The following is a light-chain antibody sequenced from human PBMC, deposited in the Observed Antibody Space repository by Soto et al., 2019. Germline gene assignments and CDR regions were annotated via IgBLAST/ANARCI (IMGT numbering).Light chain of an antibody. J-gene: IGKJ4*01. CDR2: AAS. V-gene: IGKV1-27*01. CDR1: QGISNH. Sequence: DIQMTQSPSTLSGSVGDRVTITCRASQGISNHLAWYQQKPGEVPKPLIYAASALQAGVPSRFSGRKSGTQFTLTIDSLQPEGFATYYCQQVKTYPRTFGGGTKVDIK. CDR3: QQVKTYPRT.